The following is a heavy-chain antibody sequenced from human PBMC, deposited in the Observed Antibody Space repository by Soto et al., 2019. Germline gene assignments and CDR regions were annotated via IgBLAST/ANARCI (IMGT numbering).Heavy chain of an antibody. CDR3: ARHCHYCIDV. CDR1: GFTFRNSW. CDR2: MNPDGSTK. J-gene: IGHJ6*03. D-gene: IGHD2-21*02. V-gene: IGHV3-7*01. Sequence: EAQLVESGGGLVQPGGSLRLSCAASGFTFRNSWMTWVRQTPGKGLEWVANMNPDGSTKNYVDSVKGRFTISRDNAQNSLYLQMNSLRAEDTAVFYCARHCHYCIDVWGRGTTVTVSS.